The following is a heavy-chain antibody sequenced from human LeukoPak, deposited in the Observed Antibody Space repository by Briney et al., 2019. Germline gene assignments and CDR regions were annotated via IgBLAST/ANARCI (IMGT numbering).Heavy chain of an antibody. CDR1: GYTFTSYD. D-gene: IGHD5-12*01. Sequence: ASVKVSCKASGYTFTSYDINWVRQATGQGLEWMGWMNPNSGNTGYAQKFQGRLTITRNTSISTAYMELSSLRSEDTAVYYCARGGVVDIVAFDYWGQGTLVTVSS. V-gene: IGHV1-8*03. CDR2: MNPNSGNT. CDR3: ARGGVVDIVAFDY. J-gene: IGHJ4*02.